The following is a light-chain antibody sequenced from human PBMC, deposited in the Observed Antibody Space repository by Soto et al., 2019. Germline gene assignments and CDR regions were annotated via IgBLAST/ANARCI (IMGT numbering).Light chain of an antibody. J-gene: IGKJ1*01. Sequence: DIVMTQSPDSLAVSLGDRATISCKSSQSVLYSSNNHNYLAWYQQTPGQPPKLLIYWASTRESGVPDRFSGSGSGTDFTLTISSLQAEDVAVYYCHQYYSTPWTFGQGTKVEIK. V-gene: IGKV4-1*01. CDR3: HQYYSTPWT. CDR2: WAS. CDR1: QSVLYSSNNHNY.